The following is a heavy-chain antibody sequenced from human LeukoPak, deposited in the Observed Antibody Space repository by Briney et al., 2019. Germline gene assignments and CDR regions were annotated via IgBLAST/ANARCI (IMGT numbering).Heavy chain of an antibody. CDR1: GGSISSYY. D-gene: IGHD3-10*01. CDR3: ARGRGHYYYGMDV. CDR2: IYYSGST. V-gene: IGHV4-59*01. J-gene: IGHJ6*02. Sequence: PSETLSLTCTVSGGSISSYYWSWIRQPPGKGLEWIGYIYYSGSTNYNPSLKSQVTISVDTSKNQFSLKLSSVTAADTAVYYCARGRGHYYYGMDVWGQGTTVTVSS.